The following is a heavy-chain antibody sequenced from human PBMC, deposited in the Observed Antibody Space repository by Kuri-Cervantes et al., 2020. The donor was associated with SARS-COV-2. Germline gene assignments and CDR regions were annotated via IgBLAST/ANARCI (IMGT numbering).Heavy chain of an antibody. CDR2: ISGSGGTT. CDR3: TKGPLGATSD. D-gene: IGHD1-26*01. CDR1: GFTFSSYA. J-gene: IGHJ3*01. V-gene: IGHV3-23*01. Sequence: GESLKISCAASGFTFSSYAMSWVRQAPGKGQEWVSVISGSGGTTYDADSVKGRFTITRDNSKNTRYLQMNRLRAEDTAVYYCTKGPLGATSDWGQGTMVTVSS.